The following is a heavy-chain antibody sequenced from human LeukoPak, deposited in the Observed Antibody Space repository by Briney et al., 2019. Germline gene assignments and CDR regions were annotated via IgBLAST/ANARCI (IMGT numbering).Heavy chain of an antibody. V-gene: IGHV1-18*01. CDR3: ARTEWLKPFDY. J-gene: IGHJ4*02. CDR2: ISAHNDNT. D-gene: IGHD5-12*01. Sequence: ASVKVSCKASGYTFPSYGISWVRQAPGQGLGWMGWISAHNDNTHYAQKFQGRVTMTTDTSTSTAYMELRSLRYDDTAVYYCARTEWLKPFDYWGQGTLVTVS. CDR1: GYTFPSYG.